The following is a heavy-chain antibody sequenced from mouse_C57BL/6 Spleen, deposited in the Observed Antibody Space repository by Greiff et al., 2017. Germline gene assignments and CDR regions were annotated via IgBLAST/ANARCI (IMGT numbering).Heavy chain of an antibody. Sequence: QVQLQQSGAELVRPGASVTLSCKASGYTFTDYEMHWVKQTPVHGLEWIGAIDPETGGTAYNQKFKGKAILTAAKSSSTAYMELRSLTSEDSAVYYCTRGGFDYGGPYYWGQGTTLTVSS. CDR2: IDPETGGT. CDR3: TRGGFDYGGPYY. J-gene: IGHJ2*01. D-gene: IGHD1-1*02. V-gene: IGHV1-15*01. CDR1: GYTFTDYE.